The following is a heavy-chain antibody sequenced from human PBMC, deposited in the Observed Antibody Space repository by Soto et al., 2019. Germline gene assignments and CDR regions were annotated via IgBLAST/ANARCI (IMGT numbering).Heavy chain of an antibody. D-gene: IGHD5-18*01. CDR2: IWYDGGNE. Sequence: QVQLVESRGGVVQPGRSLRLSCAASGFTFSNYGMHWVRQAPGKGLEWVAVIWYDGGNEYYADSVKGRFTIFRDNSKNTLYLQMNSLRAEDTAVYYCARDLRGYSYLPPDYWGQGTLVTVSS. V-gene: IGHV3-33*01. CDR1: GFTFSNYG. CDR3: ARDLRGYSYLPPDY. J-gene: IGHJ4*02.